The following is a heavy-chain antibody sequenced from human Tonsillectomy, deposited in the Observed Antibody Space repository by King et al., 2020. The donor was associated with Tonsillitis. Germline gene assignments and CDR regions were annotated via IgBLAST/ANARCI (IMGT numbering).Heavy chain of an antibody. V-gene: IGHV4-34*01. CDR2: INHTGIT. CDR3: ATGRYRPDY. D-gene: IGHD6-19*01. CDR1: RGSFSGYY. Sequence: VQLQQWGAGLLKPSETLSLTCAVYRGSFSGYYWSWIRQPPGKGLEWIGEINHTGITNYNPSLKSRVIMSVDTSKNQFSLKLSSVTAADTATYYCATGRYRPDYWGQGTLVTVSS. J-gene: IGHJ4*02.